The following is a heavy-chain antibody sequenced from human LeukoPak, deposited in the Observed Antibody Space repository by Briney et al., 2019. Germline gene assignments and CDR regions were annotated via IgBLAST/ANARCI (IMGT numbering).Heavy chain of an antibody. CDR3: ARDLRRWLQRWHAFEI. V-gene: IGHV1-2*02. D-gene: IGHD5-24*01. CDR2: INPNSGGT. J-gene: IGHJ3*02. CDR1: GYTFTGYY. Sequence: ASVKVSCKASGYTFTGYYMHWVRQAPGQGLEWMGWINPNSGGTNYAQKFQGRVTMTRDTSISTAYMELSRLRSDDTAVYYCARDLRRWLQRWHAFEIWGQGTMVTVSS.